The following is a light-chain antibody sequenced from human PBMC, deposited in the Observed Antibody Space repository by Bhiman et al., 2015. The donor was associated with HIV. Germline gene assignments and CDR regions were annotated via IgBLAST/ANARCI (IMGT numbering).Light chain of an antibody. V-gene: IGLV2-14*01. CDR2: DVS. CDR3: CSYTSSSTYV. J-gene: IGLJ1*01. Sequence: QSALTQPASVSGSPGQSITISCTGTSSDVGGYDYVSWYQQYPGKAPKLMIYDVSERPSGVSNRFSGSTSGNTASLTISGLQAEDEGDYYCCSYTSSSTYVFGSGTKLTVL. CDR1: SSDVGGYDY.